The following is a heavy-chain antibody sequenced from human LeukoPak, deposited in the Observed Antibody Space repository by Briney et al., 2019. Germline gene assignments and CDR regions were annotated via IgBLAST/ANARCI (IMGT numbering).Heavy chain of an antibody. Sequence: GGSLRLSCAASGFTFSSYAMNWVRQAPGKGLEWVSSISGSGGRTYYADSVKGRFTIPRDNSKNTLYLQMNSLRAEDTAVYYCAKDHDYVWGSYHDHYYFDYWGQGTLVTVSS. CDR2: ISGSGGRT. J-gene: IGHJ4*02. CDR1: GFTFSSYA. V-gene: IGHV3-23*01. D-gene: IGHD3-16*02. CDR3: AKDHDYVWGSYHDHYYFDY.